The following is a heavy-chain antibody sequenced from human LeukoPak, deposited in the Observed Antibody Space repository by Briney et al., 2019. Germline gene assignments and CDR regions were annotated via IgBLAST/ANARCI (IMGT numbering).Heavy chain of an antibody. V-gene: IGHV3-11*04. D-gene: IGHD3-3*01. CDR2: ISSSSSTI. J-gene: IGHJ5*02. Sequence: PGGSLRLPCAASGFTFSDYYMSWIRQAPGKGLEWVSYISSSSSTIYYADSVKGRFTISRDNAKNSLYLQMNSLRAEDTAVYYCARDPRIRFLEWSPTDRLDPWGQGTLVTVSS. CDR3: ARDPRIRFLEWSPTDRLDP. CDR1: GFTFSDYY.